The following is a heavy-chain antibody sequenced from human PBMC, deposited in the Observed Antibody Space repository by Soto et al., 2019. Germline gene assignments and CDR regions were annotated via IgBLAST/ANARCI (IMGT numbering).Heavy chain of an antibody. D-gene: IGHD3-10*01. V-gene: IGHV3-23*01. J-gene: IGHJ4*02. CDR1: GFTFSNYA. CDR3: AREFAPGSPNYDY. Sequence: GESLKISCAASGFTFSNYAMSWVRQAPGKGLEWVSTFTRSGNTYYADSVKGRFTISRDNSKNTLYLQMDSLRAEDTAVYYCAREFAPGSPNYDYWGLGTLVTVSS. CDR2: FTRSGNT.